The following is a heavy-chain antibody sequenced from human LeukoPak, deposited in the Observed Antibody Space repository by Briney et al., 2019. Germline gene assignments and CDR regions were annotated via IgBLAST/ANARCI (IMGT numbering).Heavy chain of an antibody. J-gene: IGHJ6*03. CDR1: GGSISSSSYY. D-gene: IGHD3-10*01. Sequence: SETLSLTCTVSGGSISSSSYYWSWIRQPPGKGLEWIGEINHSGSTNYNPSLKSRVTISVDTSKNQFSLKLSSVTAADTAVYYCARGGWFGELFGYYYYYYMDVWGKGTTVTVS. CDR2: INHSGST. V-gene: IGHV4-39*07. CDR3: ARGGWFGELFGYYYYYYMDV.